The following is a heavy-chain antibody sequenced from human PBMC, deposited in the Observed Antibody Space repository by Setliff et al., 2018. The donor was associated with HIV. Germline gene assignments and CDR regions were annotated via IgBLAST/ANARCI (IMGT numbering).Heavy chain of an antibody. CDR1: GGSIDGYY. Sequence: SETLSLTCTVSGGSIDGYYWAWIRQTPGKGLQWIGYISDSGSTVNNPSLKSRVAISIATPTNQFFLQLTSVTAADPATYYCARAPPPENYSGGFYYFDFWGQGALVTV. J-gene: IGHJ4*02. CDR2: ISDSGST. D-gene: IGHD3-10*01. V-gene: IGHV4-59*01. CDR3: ARAPPPENYSGGFYYFDF.